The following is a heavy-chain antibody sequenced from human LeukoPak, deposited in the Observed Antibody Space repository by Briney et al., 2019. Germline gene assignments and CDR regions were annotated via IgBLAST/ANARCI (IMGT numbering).Heavy chain of an antibody. D-gene: IGHD3-22*01. J-gene: IGHJ4*02. CDR2: ISGSGGST. CDR1: GFTFSSYA. V-gene: IGHV3-23*01. CDR3: AKRGTYDSSGFNFDY. Sequence: GGSLRLSCAASGFTFSSYAMSWVRQAPGKGLEWVSAISGSGGSTYYADSVKGRLTISRDNSKNTLYLQMNSLRAEDTAVYYCAKRGTYDSSGFNFDYWGQGTLVTVSS.